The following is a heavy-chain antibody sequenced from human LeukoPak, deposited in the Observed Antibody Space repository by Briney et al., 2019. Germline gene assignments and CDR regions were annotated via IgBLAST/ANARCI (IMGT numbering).Heavy chain of an antibody. CDR3: ARNPAKVFPAVY. CDR2: INQDGGAI. D-gene: IGHD2-2*01. Sequence: GSLRLSCAASGFTSTTYWMSWVRQAPGKGLEWVGNINQDGGAIYYEDSGKGRFTISSDNPKNSLSLQMNSLRADDTAVYYCARNPAKVFPAVYWGQGTLVTVSS. CDR1: GFTSTTYW. V-gene: IGHV3-7*01. J-gene: IGHJ4*02.